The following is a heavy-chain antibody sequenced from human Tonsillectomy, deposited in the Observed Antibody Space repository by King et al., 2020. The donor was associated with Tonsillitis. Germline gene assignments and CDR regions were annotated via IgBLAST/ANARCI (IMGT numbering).Heavy chain of an antibody. CDR3: ARHASYYDSGTYFDY. CDR1: GYSFTSYW. CDR2: IDPSDSYT. D-gene: IGHD3-16*01. J-gene: IGHJ4*02. Sequence: VQLVESGAEVKKPGESLRISCKSSGYSFTSYWISWVRQMPGKGLEWMGRIDPSDSYTNYSPSFHGHVTISADKSITTAYLQWSSLKASDTAMSYCARHASYYDSGTYFDYWGQGSLVTVSS. V-gene: IGHV5-10-1*03.